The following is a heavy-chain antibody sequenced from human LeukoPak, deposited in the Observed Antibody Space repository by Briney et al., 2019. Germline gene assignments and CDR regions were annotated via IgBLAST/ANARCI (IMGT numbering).Heavy chain of an antibody. V-gene: IGHV1-8*01. CDR3: ARARSGWYPDY. D-gene: IGHD6-19*01. Sequence: ASVKVSCKASGYTFTSYDINWVRQATGQGLEWMGWMNPNSGNTGYAQKFQGRVTMTRDTSISTAYMELSSLRSKDTAVYYCARARSGWYPDYWGQGTLVTVSS. J-gene: IGHJ4*02. CDR1: GYTFTSYD. CDR2: MNPNSGNT.